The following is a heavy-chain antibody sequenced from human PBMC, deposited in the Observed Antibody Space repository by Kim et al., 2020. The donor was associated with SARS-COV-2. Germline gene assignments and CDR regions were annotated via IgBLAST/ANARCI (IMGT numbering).Heavy chain of an antibody. Sequence: ASVKVSCKASGYTFTSYGISWVRQAPGQGLEWMGWISAYNGNTNYAQKLQGRVTMTTDTSTSTAYMELRSLRSDDTAVYYCARTSLWFRELLPNFDYWGQGTLVTVSS. CDR3: ARTSLWFRELLPNFDY. J-gene: IGHJ4*02. V-gene: IGHV1-18*01. CDR1: GYTFTSYG. D-gene: IGHD3-10*01. CDR2: ISAYNGNT.